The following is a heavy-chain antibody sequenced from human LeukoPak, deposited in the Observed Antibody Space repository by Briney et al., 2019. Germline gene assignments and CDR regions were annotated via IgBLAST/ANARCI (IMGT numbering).Heavy chain of an antibody. V-gene: IGHV3-7*01. J-gene: IGHJ4*02. CDR1: GFTFSSYS. CDR2: IKQDGSEK. CDR3: ACLYDYSNGGPFDY. Sequence: GGSLRLSCAASGFTFSSYSMSWVRQAPGKGLEWVANIKQDGSEKYYVDSVKGRFTISRDNAKNSLYLQMNSLRAEDTAVYYCACLYDYSNGGPFDYWGQGTLVTVSS. D-gene: IGHD4-11*01.